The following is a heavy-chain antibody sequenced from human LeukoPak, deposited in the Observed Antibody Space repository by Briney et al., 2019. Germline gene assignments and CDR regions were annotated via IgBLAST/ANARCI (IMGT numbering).Heavy chain of an antibody. CDR1: GGTFSSYA. CDR3: ARGGYCSGGSCYAVY. D-gene: IGHD2-15*01. CDR2: IIPIFGTA. V-gene: IGHV1-69*05. J-gene: IGHJ4*02. Sequence: GSSVKVSCKASGGTFSSYAISWVRQAPGQGLEWMGGIIPIFGTANYAQKFQGRVTITTDESTSTAYMELSSLRSEDTAVHYCARGGYCSGGSCYAVYWGQGTLVTVSS.